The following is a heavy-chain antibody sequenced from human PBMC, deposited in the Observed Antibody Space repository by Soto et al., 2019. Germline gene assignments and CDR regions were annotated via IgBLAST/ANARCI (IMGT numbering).Heavy chain of an antibody. V-gene: IGHV4-30-4*01. D-gene: IGHD3-10*01. Sequence: SETLSLTCTVSGGSINSGDYYWTWVRQPPGKGLEWIGSIFHSGSTYYTPSLQSRVTISLDTSKNHFSLKLSSVTPADTAVYYCARDRYYGSGTYYNFYSGMDVWGQGTTVTVSS. CDR1: GGSINSGDYY. CDR3: ARDRYYGSGTYYNFYSGMDV. J-gene: IGHJ6*02. CDR2: IFHSGST.